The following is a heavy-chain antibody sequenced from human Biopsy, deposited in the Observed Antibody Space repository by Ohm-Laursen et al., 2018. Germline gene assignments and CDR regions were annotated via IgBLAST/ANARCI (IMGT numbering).Heavy chain of an antibody. V-gene: IGHV1-69*06. J-gene: IGHJ4*02. CDR3: ARGRPLGDCSGSSCYSGDN. CDR1: GGTFSTTA. CDR2: ITPIFDTA. Sequence: SSVKVSCKASGGTFSTTAISWVRQAPGQGLEWMGGITPIFDTANYAQKFQGRVTITADRSASTAYMELSSLTSDDTAVYYCARGRPLGDCSGSSCYSGDNWGQGTLVTVSS. D-gene: IGHD2-15*01.